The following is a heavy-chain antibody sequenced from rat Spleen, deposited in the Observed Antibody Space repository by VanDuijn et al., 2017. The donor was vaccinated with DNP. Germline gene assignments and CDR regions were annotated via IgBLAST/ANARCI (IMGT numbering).Heavy chain of an antibody. CDR3: ARPDY. Sequence: EVQLVESGGGLVQPGRSLKLSCAVSGFIFSNYGMHWIRQAPTQGLEWVATISYDGSSIDYRDSVKGRFTVSRDNAKSILYLQMDSLRSEDTATYYCARPDYWGQGVMVTVSS. J-gene: IGHJ2*01. V-gene: IGHV5-29*01. CDR2: ISYDGSSI. CDR1: GFIFSNYG.